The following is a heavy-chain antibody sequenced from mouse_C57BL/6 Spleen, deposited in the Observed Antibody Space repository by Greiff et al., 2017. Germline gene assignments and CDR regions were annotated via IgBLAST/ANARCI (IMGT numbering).Heavy chain of an antibody. J-gene: IGHJ2*01. V-gene: IGHV1-53*01. Sequence: QVQLQQPGTELVKPGASVKLSCKASGYTFTSYWMHWVKQRPGQGLEWLGNINPSNGGNNYNEKFKSKATLTVDKSSSTAYMQLSSLTSEDSAVYECARELGGRNYLGYWGQGATLSVSS. CDR2: INPSNGGN. CDR1: GYTFTSYW. D-gene: IGHD1-1*01. CDR3: ARELGGRNYLGY.